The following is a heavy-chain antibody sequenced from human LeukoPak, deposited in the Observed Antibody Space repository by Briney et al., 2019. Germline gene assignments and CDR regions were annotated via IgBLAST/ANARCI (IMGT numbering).Heavy chain of an antibody. CDR3: ARGAGSYGIYYFDY. J-gene: IGHJ4*02. Sequence: SETLSLTCTVSGGSISSSSYYWGWIRQPPGKGLEWIGSIYYSGSTYYNPSLKSRVTISVDTSKNQFSLKLSSATAADTAVYYCARGAGSYGIYYFDYWGQGTLVTVSS. CDR2: IYYSGST. D-gene: IGHD1-26*01. CDR1: GGSISSSSYY. V-gene: IGHV4-39*07.